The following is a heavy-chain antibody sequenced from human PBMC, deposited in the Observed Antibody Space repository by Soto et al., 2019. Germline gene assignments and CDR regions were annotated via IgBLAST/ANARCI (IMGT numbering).Heavy chain of an antibody. D-gene: IGHD3-22*01. CDR3: AKSLYYYDSSPLDH. CDR1: GFDFADYA. V-gene: IGHV3-43D*04. CDR2: TNSDGTDS. Sequence: GGSLRLSCAAAGFDFADYAMHWVRQVPGKGLEWVSLTNSDGTDSYYVDSVKGRFTISRDNAKTTLYLQMDRLRPEDTALYFCAKSLYYYDSSPLDHWGQGTLATVSS. J-gene: IGHJ4*02.